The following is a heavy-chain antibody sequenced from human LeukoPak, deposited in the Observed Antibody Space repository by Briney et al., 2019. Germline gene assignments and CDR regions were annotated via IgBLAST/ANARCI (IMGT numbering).Heavy chain of an antibody. CDR2: IYSGGST. V-gene: IGHV3-53*01. J-gene: IGHJ4*02. CDR3: AGDTGGYYCVDY. D-gene: IGHD3-22*01. Sequence: PGGSLRPSCAASGFTVSSNYMSWVRQAPGKGLEWVSVIYSGGSTYYADSVKGRFTVSRDNSKNMLYLQMNSLRVEDTAVYYCAGDTGGYYCVDYWGQGTLVTVSS. CDR1: GFTVSSNY.